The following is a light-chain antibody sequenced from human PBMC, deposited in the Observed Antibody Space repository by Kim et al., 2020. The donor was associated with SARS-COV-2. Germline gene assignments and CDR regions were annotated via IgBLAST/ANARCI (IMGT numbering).Light chain of an antibody. CDR1: QSISTY. V-gene: IGKV1-39*01. CDR3: QQSYSSPLT. CDR2: AAS. J-gene: IGKJ4*01. Sequence: ASVGGRVTISCRASQSISTYLNWYQQKPGKAPKLLIYAASSLQSGVPLRFSGSGSGTDFTLTINSLQPEDFATYSCQQSYSSPLTFGGGTKVDIK.